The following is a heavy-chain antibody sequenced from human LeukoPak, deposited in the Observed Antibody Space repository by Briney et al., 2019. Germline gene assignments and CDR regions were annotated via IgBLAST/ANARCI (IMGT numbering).Heavy chain of an antibody. D-gene: IGHD3-3*01. CDR2: SGSGGTI. J-gene: IGHJ4*02. V-gene: IGHV3-23*01. CDR3: AKDFWSLYYANY. CDR1: GFTFSSYV. Sequence: GGSLRLSCAASGFTFSSYVMGWVRQAPGKGLEWVSGSGSGGTIYYADSVKGRFTISRDNSKNTLYLQMNSLRAEDTAVYYCAKDFWSLYYANYWGQETLVTVSS.